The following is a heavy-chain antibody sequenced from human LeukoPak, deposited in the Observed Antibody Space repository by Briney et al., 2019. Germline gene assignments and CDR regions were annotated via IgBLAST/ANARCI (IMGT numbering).Heavy chain of an antibody. J-gene: IGHJ6*02. Sequence: KPRRSLRLSCTASGFTFSSYSMNWVRQAPGKGLEWVSSINTSSTYIYYADSVKGRFTISRDNAKNSLYLQMNSLRAEDTAVYYCARADDFWSGYFPPHYGMDVWGQGTTVTVSS. CDR2: INTSSTYI. V-gene: IGHV3-21*01. D-gene: IGHD3-3*01. CDR3: ARADDFWSGYFPPHYGMDV. CDR1: GFTFSSYS.